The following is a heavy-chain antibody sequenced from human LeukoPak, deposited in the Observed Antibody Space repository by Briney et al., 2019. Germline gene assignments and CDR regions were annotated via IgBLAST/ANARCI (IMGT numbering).Heavy chain of an antibody. J-gene: IGHJ4*01. CDR1: GYTFTSYY. Sequence: GASVKVSCKASGYTFTSYYMHWVRQAPGQGLEWMGIINPSGGSTSYAQQFQGRVTKTRDTSTRTVYMELSRLRSEDTAVYYCARGRAVGVRAGFDYWGHGTLVTVSS. D-gene: IGHD1-26*01. V-gene: IGHV1-46*01. CDR2: INPSGGST. CDR3: ARGRAVGVRAGFDY.